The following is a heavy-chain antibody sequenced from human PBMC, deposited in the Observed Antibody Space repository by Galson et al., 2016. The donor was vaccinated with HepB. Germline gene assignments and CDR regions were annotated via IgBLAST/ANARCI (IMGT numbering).Heavy chain of an antibody. V-gene: IGHV3-30*03. CDR3: ARDYSYGTTWPFFDK. CDR1: GLSLSTPV. D-gene: IGHD1-14*01. CDR2: KSFDGRKQ. J-gene: IGHJ4*02. Sequence: SLRLSCAASGLSLSTPVMYWVRQAPGKGPEWVARKSFDGRKQDYTSSVKGRFTISRENSGNTPYLQMHNLRAEDTAVHFCARDYSYGTTWPFFDKSGQGTLVTVSS.